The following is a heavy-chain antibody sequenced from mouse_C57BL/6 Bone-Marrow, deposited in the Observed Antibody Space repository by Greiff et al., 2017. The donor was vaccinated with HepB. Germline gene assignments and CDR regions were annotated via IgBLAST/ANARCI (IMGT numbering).Heavy chain of an antibody. CDR1: GYTFTSYG. D-gene: IGHD4-1*01. V-gene: IGHV1-81*01. CDR3: ARWDEEFAY. J-gene: IGHJ3*01. CDR2: IYPRSGNT. Sequence: QVQLQQSGAELARPGASVKLSCKASGYTFTSYGISWVKQRTGQGLEWIGEIYPRSGNTYYNEKFKGKATLTADKSSSTAYMELRSLTSEDSAVYFCARWDEEFAYWGQGTLVTVSA.